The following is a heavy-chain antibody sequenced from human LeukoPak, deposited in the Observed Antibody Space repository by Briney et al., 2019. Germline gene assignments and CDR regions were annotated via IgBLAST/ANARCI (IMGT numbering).Heavy chain of an antibody. CDR3: TFLAVAGTFDI. CDR1: GFTFSSYG. D-gene: IGHD6-19*01. Sequence: GGSLRLSCAASGFTFSSYGMHWVRQAPGKGLEWVSAISGSGGSTYYADSVKGRFTISRDNSKNTLYLQMNSLGAEDTAVYYCTFLAVAGTFDIWGQGTMVTVSS. CDR2: ISGSGGST. J-gene: IGHJ3*02. V-gene: IGHV3-23*01.